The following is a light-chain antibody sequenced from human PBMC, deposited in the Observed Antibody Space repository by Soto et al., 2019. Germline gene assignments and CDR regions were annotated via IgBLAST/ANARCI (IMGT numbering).Light chain of an antibody. CDR1: SSDVGGYNY. CDR3: SSYGGYNNVV. CDR2: EVN. J-gene: IGLJ1*01. V-gene: IGLV2-8*01. Sequence: QSALTQPPSASGSPGQSVTISCTGTSSDVGGYNYVSWFQQHPGKAPKLIIHEVNQRPSGVPDRFSGSKSGNTASLTVSGLQAEDEGTYYCSSYGGYNNVVFGTGTKRTVL.